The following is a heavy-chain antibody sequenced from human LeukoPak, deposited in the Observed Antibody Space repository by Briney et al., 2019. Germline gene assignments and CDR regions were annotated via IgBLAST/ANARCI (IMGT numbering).Heavy chain of an antibody. CDR3: ARDLRGIRGVGSNWLDP. D-gene: IGHD3-10*01. Sequence: SETLSLTCSASGDSISRGGYYWSWIRQHPGKGLEWIGYIFYSGSTYYNPSLKSRLNISVDTSKNQFSLMLTSVTAADTAVYYCARDLRGIRGVGSNWLDPWGQGTLVTVSS. CDR2: IFYSGST. J-gene: IGHJ5*02. V-gene: IGHV4-31*03. CDR1: GDSISRGGYY.